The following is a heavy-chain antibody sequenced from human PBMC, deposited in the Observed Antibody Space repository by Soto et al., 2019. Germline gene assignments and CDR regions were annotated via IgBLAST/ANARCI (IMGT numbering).Heavy chain of an antibody. V-gene: IGHV4-34*01. CDR2: INHSGST. Sequence: QVQLQQWGAGLLKPSETLSLTCAVYGGSFSGYYWSWIRQPPGKGLEWIGEINHSGSTNYNPSLKRRVTISVDTSKNQFSLKLSSVTAADTAVYYCARPRYSSGWYGGFDPWGQGTLVTVSS. CDR1: GGSFSGYY. D-gene: IGHD6-19*01. CDR3: ARPRYSSGWYGGFDP. J-gene: IGHJ5*02.